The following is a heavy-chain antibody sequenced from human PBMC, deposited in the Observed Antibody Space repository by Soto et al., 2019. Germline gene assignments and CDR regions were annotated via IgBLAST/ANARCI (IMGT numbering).Heavy chain of an antibody. J-gene: IGHJ3*02. Sequence: VGSLRLSGAASGFTFSSYAMSWVRQAPGKGLEWVSAISGSGGSTYYADSVKGRFTISRDNSKNTLYLQMNSLRAEDTAVYYCAKDCLRCSHAFDIWGQGTMVTVS. CDR2: ISGSGGST. CDR1: GFTFSSYA. V-gene: IGHV3-23*01. D-gene: IGHD4-17*01. CDR3: AKDCLRCSHAFDI.